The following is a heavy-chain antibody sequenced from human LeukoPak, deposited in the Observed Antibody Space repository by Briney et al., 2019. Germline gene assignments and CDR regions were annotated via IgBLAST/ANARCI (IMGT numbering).Heavy chain of an antibody. J-gene: IGHJ4*02. CDR3: ASLYCTHTTCYYFDY. CDR1: GLTFSGLY. V-gene: IGHV3-7*01. Sequence: KSGGSLRLSCVASGLTFSGLYMQWVRQAPGKALEWVANIKQDGSEKFYVDSVKGRFTISRDNAKNSLYLQMSSLRPEDTALYYCASLYCTHTTCYYFDYWGQGTLVSVSS. D-gene: IGHD2-2*01. CDR2: IKQDGSEK.